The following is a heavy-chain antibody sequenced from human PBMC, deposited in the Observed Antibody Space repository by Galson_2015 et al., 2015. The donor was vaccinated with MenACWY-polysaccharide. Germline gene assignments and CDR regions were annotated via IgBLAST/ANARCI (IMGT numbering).Heavy chain of an antibody. Sequence: SVKVSCKASGYTFTSYGISRVRQAPGQGLEWMGWISAYNGNTNYAQKLQGRVTMTTDTSTSTAYMELRSLRSDDTAVYYCAKLGGRIAAAGTNWFDPWGQGTLVTVSS. D-gene: IGHD6-13*01. J-gene: IGHJ5*02. CDR3: AKLGGRIAAAGTNWFDP. CDR2: ISAYNGNT. V-gene: IGHV1-18*01. CDR1: GYTFTSYG.